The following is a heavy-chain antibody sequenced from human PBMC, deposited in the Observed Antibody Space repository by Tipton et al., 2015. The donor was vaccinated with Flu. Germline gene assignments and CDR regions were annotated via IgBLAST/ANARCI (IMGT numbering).Heavy chain of an antibody. J-gene: IGHJ6*02. Sequence: RSLRLSCAASGFTFDSYAMHWVRQAPGKGLEWVSGISWNSDIDYADSVKGRFTISRDNARNSLYLQMNSLRVEGAAFYYCAKNNGPRSYKYGMDVWGQGTTVTVSS. V-gene: IGHV3-9*01. CDR2: ISWNSDI. CDR3: AKNNGPRSYKYGMDV. D-gene: IGHD1-14*01. CDR1: GFTFDSYA.